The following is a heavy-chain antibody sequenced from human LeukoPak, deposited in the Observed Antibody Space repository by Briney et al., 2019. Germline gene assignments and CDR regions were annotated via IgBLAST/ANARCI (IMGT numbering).Heavy chain of an antibody. D-gene: IGHD3-22*01. CDR3: ARGGAYYYDSSGYYLDY. CDR2: INPNSGGT. V-gene: IGHV1-2*02. Sequence: AASVKVSCKASGYTFTGSYMHWVRQAPGQGLEWMGWINPNSGGTNYAQKFQGRVTMTRDTSISTAYMELSRLRSDDTAVYYCARGGAYYYDSSGYYLDYWGQGTLVTVSS. CDR1: GYTFTGSY. J-gene: IGHJ4*02.